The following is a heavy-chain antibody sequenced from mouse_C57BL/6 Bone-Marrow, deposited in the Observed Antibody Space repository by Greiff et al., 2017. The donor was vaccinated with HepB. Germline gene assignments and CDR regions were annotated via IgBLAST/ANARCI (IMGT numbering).Heavy chain of an antibody. CDR2: IYPRSGNT. CDR1: GYTFPSYG. J-gene: IGHJ4*01. V-gene: IGHV1-81*01. CDR3: ARSTLGYAMDY. D-gene: IGHD4-1*01. Sequence: QVQLQPSGAELARPGASVQLSCTASGYTFPSYGICWVKQRTGQGLEWIGEIYPRSGNTYYNEKFKGKATLTADKSSSTAYMELRSLTSEDSAVYFCARSTLGYAMDYWGQGTSVTVSS.